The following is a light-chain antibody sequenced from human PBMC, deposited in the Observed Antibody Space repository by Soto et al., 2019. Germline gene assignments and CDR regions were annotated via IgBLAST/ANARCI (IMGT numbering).Light chain of an antibody. CDR2: RAS. CDR1: QSISNW. Sequence: DIQMTQSPSTLSASVGDRVTITCRASQSISNWLAWYQQKPGKAPKLLIYRASSLESGVPSRFSGSGSGTEFTLTISSLQPDDFATYYCHQYNSYSPRLTFGGGTKVDIK. CDR3: HQYNSYSPRLT. V-gene: IGKV1-5*03. J-gene: IGKJ4*01.